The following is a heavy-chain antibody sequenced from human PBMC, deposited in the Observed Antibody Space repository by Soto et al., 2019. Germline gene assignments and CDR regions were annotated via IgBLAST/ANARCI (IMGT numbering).Heavy chain of an antibody. V-gene: IGHV3-48*02. CDR1: GFTFSSYS. CDR3: ARPEYSSSSYGMDV. D-gene: IGHD6-6*01. J-gene: IGHJ6*01. CDR2: ISSSSSTI. Sequence: GGSLRLSCAASGFTFSSYSMNWVRQAPGKGLEWVSYISSSSSTIYYADSVKGRFTISRDNAKNSLYLQMNSLRDEDAAVYYCARPEYSSSSYGMDVWGQGTTVTVSS.